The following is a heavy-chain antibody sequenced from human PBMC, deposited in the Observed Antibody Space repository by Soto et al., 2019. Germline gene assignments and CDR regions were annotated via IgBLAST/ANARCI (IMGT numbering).Heavy chain of an antibody. J-gene: IGHJ6*02. CDR2: INHRGSL. V-gene: IGHV4-31*03. D-gene: IGHD1-1*01. CDR1: GGSMTSGDQY. CDR3: ARELPQRQGRNMDV. Sequence: SEVLSLTCTVTGGSMTSGDQYWTWIRHRPGEGLEWFGYINHRGSLYYNPSLKSRVSMSVDTSKNQFSLNLSSVTAADTAVYYCARELPQRQGRNMDVWGQWTTVTVSS.